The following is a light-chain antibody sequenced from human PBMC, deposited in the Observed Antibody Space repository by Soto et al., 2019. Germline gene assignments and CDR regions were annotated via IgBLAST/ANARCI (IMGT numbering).Light chain of an antibody. CDR2: DVI. J-gene: IGLJ1*01. Sequence: QSALTQPASVSGSPGQSITISCTGTSSDVGGYNYVSWYQQHPGKAPKLMIYDVINRPSGVSNRFSGSKSGNTASLTISGLQAEDEADYYCSLYTSSYVFGTGTKVTVL. CDR3: SLYTSSYV. CDR1: SSDVGGYNY. V-gene: IGLV2-14*01.